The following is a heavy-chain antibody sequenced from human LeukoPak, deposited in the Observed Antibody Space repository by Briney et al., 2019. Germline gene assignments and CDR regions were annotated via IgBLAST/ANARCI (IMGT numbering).Heavy chain of an antibody. CDR2: IYYSGST. J-gene: IGHJ4*02. CDR3: ARYSSSWTYYFDY. Sequence: SETLSLTCTVSGGSISSYYWSWIRQPPGKGLEWIGYIYYSGSTNYNPSLKSRVTISVDTSKNQFSLKLSSVTAADTAVYYCARYSSSWTYYFDYWGQGTLVTVSS. V-gene: IGHV4-59*12. CDR1: GGSISSYY. D-gene: IGHD6-13*01.